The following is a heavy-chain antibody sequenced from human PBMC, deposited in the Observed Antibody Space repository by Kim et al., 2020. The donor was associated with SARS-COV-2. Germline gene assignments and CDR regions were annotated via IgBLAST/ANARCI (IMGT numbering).Heavy chain of an antibody. CDR3: MQCLETSSFDV. Sequence: GGSLRLSCAASGFAFSGAAIRWVRQASGKGLEWVGRVRSKANNYGTVYAASLKGKFTISRDDSENTAYLQMNSLKTEDTAVYYCMQCLETSSFDVWGPG. D-gene: IGHD6-19*01. J-gene: IGHJ3*01. V-gene: IGHV3-73*01. CDR2: VRSKANNYGT. CDR1: GFAFSGAA.